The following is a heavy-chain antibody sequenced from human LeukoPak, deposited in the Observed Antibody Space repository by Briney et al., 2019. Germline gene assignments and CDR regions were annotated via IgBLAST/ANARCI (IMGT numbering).Heavy chain of an antibody. V-gene: IGHV3-23*01. Sequence: GGSLRLSCAASGFTFSSCAKSWVRQAPGKRLEWVSAISGSGGSTYYADSVKGRFTISRDNSKNTLYLRMNSLRAEDTAVYYCARGLSKLLWGQGTLVTVSS. CDR1: GFTFSSCA. D-gene: IGHD3-10*01. CDR2: ISGSGGST. CDR3: ARGLSKLL. J-gene: IGHJ4*02.